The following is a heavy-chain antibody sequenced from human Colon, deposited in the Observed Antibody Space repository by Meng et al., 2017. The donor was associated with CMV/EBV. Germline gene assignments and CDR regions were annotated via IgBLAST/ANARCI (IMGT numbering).Heavy chain of an antibody. CDR3: ERVGGWIGSSSIFGWFDP. J-gene: IGHJ5*02. CDR1: GYTFTDYY. Sequence: VQSGTQEKKPGALVKVSCKCSGYTFTDYYIHWVRQAPGQGLEWMGLINSNSGAKKYAQKFQDRITMTRDTSISTAYMELTSLRSDDTAVYYCERVGGWIGSSSIFGWFDPWGQGTLVTVSS. V-gene: IGHV1-2*02. CDR2: INSNSGAK. D-gene: IGHD6-6*01.